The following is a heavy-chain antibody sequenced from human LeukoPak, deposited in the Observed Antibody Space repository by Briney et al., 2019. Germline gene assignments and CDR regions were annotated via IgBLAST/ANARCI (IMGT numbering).Heavy chain of an antibody. D-gene: IGHD3-10*01. CDR3: ARVTPRGYYYYGMDV. V-gene: IGHV3-48*04. CDR2: ISSSTTIT. Sequence: PGGSLRLSCATSGFSFSSYWMSWVRQAPGKGLEWVSYISSSTTITYYADSVKGRFTISRDNAENSLYLQMNSLRAEDTAVYYCARVTPRGYYYYGMDVWGQGTTVTVSS. CDR1: GFSFSSYW. J-gene: IGHJ6*02.